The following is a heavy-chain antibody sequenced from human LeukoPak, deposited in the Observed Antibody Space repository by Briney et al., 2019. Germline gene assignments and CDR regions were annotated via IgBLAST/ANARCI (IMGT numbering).Heavy chain of an antibody. CDR3: ARDTGGGYSCYDC. Sequence: GGSLRLSCAASGFTFSDYYMSWIRQAPGKGLEWVANIKQDGSEKYYVDSVKGRFTISRDNAKNSLYLQMNSLRAEDTAVYYCARDTGGGYSCYDCWGQGTLVTVSS. V-gene: IGHV3-7*03. D-gene: IGHD5-18*01. CDR1: GFTFSDYY. CDR2: IKQDGSEK. J-gene: IGHJ4*02.